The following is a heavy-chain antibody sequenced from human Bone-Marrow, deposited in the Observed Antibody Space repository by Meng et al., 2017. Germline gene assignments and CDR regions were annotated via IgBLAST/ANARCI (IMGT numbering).Heavy chain of an antibody. J-gene: IGHJ4*02. V-gene: IGHV4-30-2*01. CDR2: IYPSGGT. D-gene: IGHD3-22*01. CDR3: ARGGSDSSGYYYTPFDY. CDR1: VGSINSGDYS. Sequence: QLQLQESGSGLVKPAQTLSLTCAVSVGSINSGDYSWSWIRQPPGKGLEWIGYIYPSGGTYYNPSLKSRVTILLDRSKNQFSLKLSSVTAADTAVYYCARGGSDSSGYYYTPFDYWGPGTLVTVSP.